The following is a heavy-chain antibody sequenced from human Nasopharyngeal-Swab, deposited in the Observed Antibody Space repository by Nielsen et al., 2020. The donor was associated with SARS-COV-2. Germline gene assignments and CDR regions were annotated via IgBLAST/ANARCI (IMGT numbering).Heavy chain of an antibody. Sequence: GESLKISCAASGFTFSSYSMNWVRQAPGKGLEWVSSISSSSSYIYYADPVKGRFTISRDNAKNSLYLQMNSLRAEDTAVYYCARDGYDSSGYYYVYYFDYWGQGTLVTVSS. CDR2: ISSSSSYI. D-gene: IGHD3-22*01. V-gene: IGHV3-21*01. J-gene: IGHJ4*02. CDR1: GFTFSSYS. CDR3: ARDGYDSSGYYYVYYFDY.